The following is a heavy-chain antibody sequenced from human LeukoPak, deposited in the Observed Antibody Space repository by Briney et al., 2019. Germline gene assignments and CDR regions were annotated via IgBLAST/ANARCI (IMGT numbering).Heavy chain of an antibody. CDR1: GYTFTGYY. CDR3: AREDEYCTSTSCYAFDI. V-gene: IGHV1-2*02. CDR2: INPNSGGT. D-gene: IGHD2-2*01. Sequence: ASVKVSCKASGYTFTGYYMHWVRQAPGQGLEWMGWINPNSGGTNYAQKFQGRVTMTRDTSISTAYMELSRLRSDDTAVYYCAREDEYCTSTSCYAFDIWGQGTMVTVSS. J-gene: IGHJ3*02.